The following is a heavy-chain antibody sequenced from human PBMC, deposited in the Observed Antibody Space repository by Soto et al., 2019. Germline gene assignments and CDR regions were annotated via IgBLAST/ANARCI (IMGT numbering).Heavy chain of an antibody. Sequence: AAVKVSCKACGYTFTSYAMHWVRQAPGQRLEWMGWINAGNGNTKYSQKFQGRVTITRDTSASTAYMELSSLRSEDTAVYYCARDQVLRYFDWLFNPFAIWGQGTMVTVSS. D-gene: IGHD3-9*01. CDR3: ARDQVLRYFDWLFNPFAI. CDR1: GYTFTSYA. CDR2: INAGNGNT. V-gene: IGHV1-3*01. J-gene: IGHJ3*02.